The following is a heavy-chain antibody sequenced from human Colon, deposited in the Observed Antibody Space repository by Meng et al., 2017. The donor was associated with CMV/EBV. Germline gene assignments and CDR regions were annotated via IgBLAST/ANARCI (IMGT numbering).Heavy chain of an antibody. Sequence: SETLSLTCSVTGVSISSGTYYWSWIRQSPGTGLEWIGYIYDSRTTNYSPSLKSRVTMSLDTSKNQFSLKLSSVTAADSAVYYCARDRPYAYYYFGLDVWGPGTTVTVSS. CDR1: GVSISSGTYY. J-gene: IGHJ6*02. CDR3: ARDRPYAYYYFGLDV. V-gene: IGHV4-61*01. CDR2: IYDSRTT. D-gene: IGHD2-2*01.